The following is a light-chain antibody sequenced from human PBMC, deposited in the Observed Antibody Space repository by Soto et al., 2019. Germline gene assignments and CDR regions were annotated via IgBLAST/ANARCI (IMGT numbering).Light chain of an antibody. J-gene: IGKJ4*01. Sequence: EIIGTQSPATLSVSPGERATLSCRASQSVNNNLAWYQQKPGQAPRLIIYGASTRSTGIPARFGGSGYGTDFTLTIRSLQSEDFAIYHCQQYNNWPLLTFGGGPKVEIK. CDR3: QQYNNWPLLT. CDR2: GAS. V-gene: IGKV3-15*01. CDR1: QSVNNN.